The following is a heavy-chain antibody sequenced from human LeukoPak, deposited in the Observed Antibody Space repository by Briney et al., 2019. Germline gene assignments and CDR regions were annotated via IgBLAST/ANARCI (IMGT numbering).Heavy chain of an antibody. Sequence: ASVKVSCKASGGTFSSYAISWVRQAPGQGLEWMGGIIPIFGTANYAQKFQGRVTITADESTSTAYMELSSLRSEDTAVYYCATGTGDFLFDYWGQGTLVTVSS. V-gene: IGHV1-69*13. CDR1: GGTFSSYA. J-gene: IGHJ4*02. CDR2: IIPIFGTA. CDR3: ATGTGDFLFDY. D-gene: IGHD7-27*01.